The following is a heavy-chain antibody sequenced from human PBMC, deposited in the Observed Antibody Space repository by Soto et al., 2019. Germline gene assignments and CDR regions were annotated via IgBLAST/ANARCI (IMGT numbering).Heavy chain of an antibody. CDR1: GGSISSSSYY. D-gene: IGHD3-22*01. V-gene: IGHV4-39*01. J-gene: IGHJ5*02. CDR3: ATSDYYDSSGLNWFDP. Sequence: PSETLSLTCTVSGGSISSSSYYWGWIRQPPGKGLEWIGSIYYGGNTYYNPSLKSRVTISVDTSKNQFSLKLSSVTAADTAVYYCATSDYYDSSGLNWFDPWGQGTLVTVS. CDR2: IYYGGNT.